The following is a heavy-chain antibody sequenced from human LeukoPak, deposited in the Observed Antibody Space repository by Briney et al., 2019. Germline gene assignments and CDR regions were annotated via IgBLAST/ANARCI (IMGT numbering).Heavy chain of an antibody. CDR1: GFTFSSYA. Sequence: GGPLRLSCAASGFTFSSYAMIWVRQAPGKWLEWVSAISGSGGSTYYADSVKGRFTISRDNSKNTLYLQMNSLRAEDTAVYYCAKEGGYETRGYYYVMDVWGQGKTVTVS. V-gene: IGHV3-23*01. D-gene: IGHD5-12*01. J-gene: IGHJ6*02. CDR2: ISGSGGST. CDR3: AKEGGYETRGYYYVMDV.